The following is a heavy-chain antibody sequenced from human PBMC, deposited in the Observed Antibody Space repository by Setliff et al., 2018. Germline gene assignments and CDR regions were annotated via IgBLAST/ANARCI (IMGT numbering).Heavy chain of an antibody. J-gene: IGHJ4*02. CDR1: GYSFANSW. D-gene: IGHD3-3*02. V-gene: IGHV5-51*01. Sequence: GESLKISCKGSGYSFANSWIAWVRQMPGKGLEWMGVIYAGDSDTRYRPSFQGQVTISVDKSISTAYLQWSSLRPEDTAVYYCATPALSSIDYWGQGTLVTVSS. CDR2: IYAGDSDT. CDR3: ATPALSSIDY.